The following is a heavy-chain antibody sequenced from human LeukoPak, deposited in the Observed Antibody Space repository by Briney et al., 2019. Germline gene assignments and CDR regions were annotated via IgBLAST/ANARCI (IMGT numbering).Heavy chain of an antibody. D-gene: IGHD4-17*01. V-gene: IGHV3-7*03. J-gene: IGHJ4*02. CDR3: AREYYGDPNYDY. CDR2: IKQDGSEK. CDR1: GFTFSSCW. Sequence: GGSLRLSCAASGFTFSSCWMSWVRQAPGRGLEWVANIKQDGSEKYYVDSVKGRFTTSRDNAKNSLYLQMNSLRAEDTAVYYCAREYYGDPNYDYWGQGTLVTVSS.